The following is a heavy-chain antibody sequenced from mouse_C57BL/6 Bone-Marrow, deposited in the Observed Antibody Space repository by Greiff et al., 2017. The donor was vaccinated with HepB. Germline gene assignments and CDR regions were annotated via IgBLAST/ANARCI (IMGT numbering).Heavy chain of an antibody. CDR2: ILPGSGST. D-gene: IGHD1-1*01. V-gene: IGHV1-9*01. CDR3: ARRYYYYGSSHYAMDY. J-gene: IGHJ4*01. CDR1: GYTFTGYW. Sequence: QVQLQQSGAELMKPGASVKLSCKATGYTFTGYWIEWVKQRPGHGLEWIGEILPGSGSTNDNEKFKGKATLTADKSSSTAYMQFSSLTSEDSAIYYCARRYYYYGSSHYAMDYWGQGTSVTVSS.